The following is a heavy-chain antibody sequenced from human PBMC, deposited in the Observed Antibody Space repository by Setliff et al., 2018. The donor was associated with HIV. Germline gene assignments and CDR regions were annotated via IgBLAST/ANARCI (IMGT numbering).Heavy chain of an antibody. CDR3: ARDLNWAFDY. D-gene: IGHD1-1*01. J-gene: IGHJ4*02. CDR2: IKQDGSET. Sequence: PGGSLRLSCAASGFTFSSYWMSWVRQAPGKGLEWVANIKQDGSETYYVDSVKGRFTASRDNAKNSLYLQINSLTSEDTAVYYCARDLNWAFDYWGQGILVTVSS. V-gene: IGHV3-7*01. CDR1: GFTFSSYW.